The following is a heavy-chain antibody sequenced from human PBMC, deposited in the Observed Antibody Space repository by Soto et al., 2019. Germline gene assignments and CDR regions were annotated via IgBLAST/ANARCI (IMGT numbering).Heavy chain of an antibody. CDR1: GGSISSGPYS. Sequence: TLSLTCSVSGGSISSGPYSWSWLRQAPGKGLEWIGYIYHSGITHYNPSLKSRVTISLDRSKNQLSLRLSPVTAADTAVYYCARGCSSTSCYTGFDPWGQGTQVTVSS. D-gene: IGHD2-2*02. V-gene: IGHV4-30-2*01. J-gene: IGHJ5*02. CDR2: IYHSGIT. CDR3: ARGCSSTSCYTGFDP.